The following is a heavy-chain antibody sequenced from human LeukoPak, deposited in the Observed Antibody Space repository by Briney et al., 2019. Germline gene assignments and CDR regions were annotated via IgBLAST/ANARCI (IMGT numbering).Heavy chain of an antibody. V-gene: IGHV4-39*02. Sequence: SETLSLTCTVSGDSITNARSYWGWIRQPPGKGLEWIGAIYDTGTTYYKSSLKSRAAISLDMSKNHFSLRLNSVTAADTAIYFCARRNVPGGGNWFDPWGQGTLVVVSS. J-gene: IGHJ5*02. CDR3: ARRNVPGGGNWFDP. CDR2: IYDTGTT. CDR1: GDSITNARSY. D-gene: IGHD3-10*01.